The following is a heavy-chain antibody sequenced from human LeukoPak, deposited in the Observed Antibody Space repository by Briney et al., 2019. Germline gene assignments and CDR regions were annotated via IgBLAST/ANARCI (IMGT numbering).Heavy chain of an antibody. D-gene: IGHD1-26*01. Sequence: SETLSLTCTVSGGSIRGSSDYWGWIRPSPGQGLEWIGSVYYSGSTYYNPSLKSRVSISVDTSKNQFHLRLTSVTAADTAVYYCARNESVLGTTGLNDFFDDWGQGTLVTVSS. CDR2: VYYSGST. J-gene: IGHJ4*02. V-gene: IGHV4-39*01. CDR3: ARNESVLGTTGLNDFFDD. CDR1: GGSIRGSSDY.